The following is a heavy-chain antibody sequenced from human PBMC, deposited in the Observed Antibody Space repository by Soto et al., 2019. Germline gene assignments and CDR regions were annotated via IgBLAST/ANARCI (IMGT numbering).Heavy chain of an antibody. CDR2: ISGHNGNT. V-gene: IGHV1-18*01. D-gene: IGHD1-26*01. CDR3: ARDYRGVGQFEY. J-gene: IGHJ4*02. CDR1: GYTFTSYG. Sequence: QVQLVQSGAEVKKPGASVKVSCKTSGYTFTSYGISWVRQAPGQGLEWMGWISGHNGNTNYAHKFQGRVTMTTDTSTSTAYMELRSLTSDDTAVFYCARDYRGVGQFEYWGQGTLVIVSS.